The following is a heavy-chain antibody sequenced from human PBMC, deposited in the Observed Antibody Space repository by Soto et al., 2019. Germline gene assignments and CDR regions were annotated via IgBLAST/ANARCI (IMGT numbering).Heavy chain of an antibody. CDR2: IRYDGSNK. V-gene: IGHV3-33*01. CDR1: GFTFSRYG. D-gene: IGHD1-7*01. CDR3: ASDPTETTFYYFYMAV. Sequence: QVQLVESGGGVVQPGRSLRLSCAASGFTFSRYGMHWVRQAPGKGLEWVAVIRYDGSNKYYEDFVKGRFTISRDNSKNTLYLQMNSLRGEDTSVYYCASDPTETTFYYFYMAVWGKGTTVTVSS. J-gene: IGHJ6*03.